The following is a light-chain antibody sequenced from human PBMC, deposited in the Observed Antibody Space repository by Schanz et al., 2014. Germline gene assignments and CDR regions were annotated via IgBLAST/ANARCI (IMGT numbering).Light chain of an antibody. CDR1: QSISSY. J-gene: IGKJ1*01. V-gene: IGKV1-39*01. CDR3: QQANSLPWT. Sequence: DIQMTQSPSSLSASVGDRVTITCRASQSISSYLNWYQQKPGKAPKLLIYATSRLLSGVPSRFSGSGSGTDFTLTISSLQPEDFATYYCQQANSLPWTFGQGTKVEVK. CDR2: ATS.